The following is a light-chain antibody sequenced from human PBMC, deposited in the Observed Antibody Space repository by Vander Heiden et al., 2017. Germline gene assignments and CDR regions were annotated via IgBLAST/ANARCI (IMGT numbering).Light chain of an antibody. CDR1: SSDVGGYNY. Sequence: QSALTQPASVSGSPGQSISISCTGTSSDVGGYNYVSWYQQHPGKAPKLMIYEVSNRPSGVSNRFSGSKSGNTASLTISGLQAEDEPDYYCSSYTSSSTLYVFGTGTKVTIL. J-gene: IGLJ1*01. CDR2: EVS. CDR3: SSYTSSSTLYV. V-gene: IGLV2-14*01.